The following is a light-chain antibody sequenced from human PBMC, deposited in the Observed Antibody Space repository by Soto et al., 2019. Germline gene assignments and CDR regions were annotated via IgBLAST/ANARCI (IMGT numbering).Light chain of an antibody. CDR3: QQYGSSSWT. CDR1: QSISSSY. Sequence: IVLTQSPGTLSLSPGKRAPLSCRASQSISSSYLAWYPERPGQAPRLLIYGASRRAPGIPDRFSGSGSGTEFTLTISRLEPEDFAVYYCQQYGSSSWTFGQGTKVDIK. J-gene: IGKJ1*01. CDR2: GAS. V-gene: IGKV3-20*01.